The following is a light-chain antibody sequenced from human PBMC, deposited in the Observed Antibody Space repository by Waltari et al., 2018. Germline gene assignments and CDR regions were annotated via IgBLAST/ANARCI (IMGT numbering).Light chain of an antibody. Sequence: QTVVTQEPSLTVSPGGTVTLTCASSTGAVTSGYYPNWFQQKPGQAPRALIYSTGNKHSWSPARFSGSLLGGKAALTLSGVQPEDEAEYYCLLYYGGVQLWVFGGGTKLTVL. CDR3: LLYYGGVQLWV. J-gene: IGLJ3*02. V-gene: IGLV7-43*01. CDR2: STG. CDR1: TGAVTSGYY.